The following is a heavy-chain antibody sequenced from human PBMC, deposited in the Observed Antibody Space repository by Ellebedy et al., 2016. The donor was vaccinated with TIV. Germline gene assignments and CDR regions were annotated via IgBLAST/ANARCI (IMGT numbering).Heavy chain of an antibody. D-gene: IGHD1-26*01. J-gene: IGHJ4*02. Sequence: PGGSLRLSCAASGFTFSTYGMNWVRQAPGKGLEWVSYVSGSGSVTHSADSVKGRFTISRDNAKNSLSLQMNSLRDEDTAVYYCASGDGVVWGQGTLVTVSS. CDR3: ASGDGVV. CDR1: GFTFSTYG. V-gene: IGHV3-48*02. CDR2: VSGSGSVT.